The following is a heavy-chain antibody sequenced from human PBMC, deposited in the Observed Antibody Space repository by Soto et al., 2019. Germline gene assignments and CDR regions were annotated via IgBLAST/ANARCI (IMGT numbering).Heavy chain of an antibody. V-gene: IGHV4-31*03. CDR2: IYYSGST. Sequence: PSETLSLTCTFSCGSIISGGYYWSWIRQHPGKGLEWIGYIYYSGSTYYNPSLKSRVTISVDTSKNQFSLKLSSVTAADTAVYYCARDAGYCSGGSCSKGLDPWGQGTLVTVSS. J-gene: IGHJ5*02. D-gene: IGHD2-15*01. CDR3: ARDAGYCSGGSCSKGLDP. CDR1: CGSIISGGYY.